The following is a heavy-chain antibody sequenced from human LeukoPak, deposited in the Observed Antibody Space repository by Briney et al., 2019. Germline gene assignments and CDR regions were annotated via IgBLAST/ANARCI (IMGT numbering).Heavy chain of an antibody. Sequence: SGTLSLTCAVSGGSISSSNWWSWVRQPPGKGLEWIGEIYHSGSTNYNPSLKSRVTLSVDTSKNQFSLKLSSVTAADTAVYYCARSGRGLATRFDPWGQGILVTVSS. D-gene: IGHD1-26*01. CDR2: IYHSGST. J-gene: IGHJ5*02. CDR1: GGSISSSNW. CDR3: ARSGRGLATRFDP. V-gene: IGHV4-4*02.